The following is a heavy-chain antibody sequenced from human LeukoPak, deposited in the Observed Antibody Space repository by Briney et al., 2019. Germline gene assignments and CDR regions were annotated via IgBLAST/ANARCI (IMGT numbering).Heavy chain of an antibody. CDR1: GGSISSGDYY. D-gene: IGHD2-2*01. CDR3: ARAPRHTNSWYYFDY. J-gene: IGHJ4*02. Sequence: PSQTLSLTCTVSGGSISSGDYYWSWIRQHPGKGLEWIGYIYYSGDTYYNPSLKSRVTISMDTSGNQFSLKLSSVIAADTAVYYCARAPRHTNSWYYFDYWGQGTLVSVSS. CDR2: IYYSGDT. V-gene: IGHV4-31*02.